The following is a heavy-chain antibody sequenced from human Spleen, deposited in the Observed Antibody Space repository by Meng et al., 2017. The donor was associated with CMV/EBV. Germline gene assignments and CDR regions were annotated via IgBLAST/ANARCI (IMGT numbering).Heavy chain of an antibody. CDR2: INHSGST. Sequence: SETLSLTCAVYGGSFSGYYWSWIRQPPGKGLEWIGEINHSGSTNYNPSLKSRVTISVDTSKNQFSLKLRSVTAADTAMYYCARDSDWRYLYGFVRFDPWGQGTLVTVSS. D-gene: IGHD5-18*01. CDR3: ARDSDWRYLYGFVRFDP. V-gene: IGHV4-34*01. CDR1: GGSFSGYY. J-gene: IGHJ5*02.